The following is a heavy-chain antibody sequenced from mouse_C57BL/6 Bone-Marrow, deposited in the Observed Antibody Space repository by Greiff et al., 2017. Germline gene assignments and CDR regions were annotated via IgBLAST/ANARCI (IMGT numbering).Heavy chain of an antibody. V-gene: IGHV1-59*01. J-gene: IGHJ2*01. CDR3: AREQLSYYFDY. CDR1: GYTFTSYW. CDR2: IDPSDSYT. D-gene: IGHD3-2*02. Sequence: QVQLQQPGAELVRPGTSVKLSCKASGYTFTSYWMHWVKQRTGQGLEWIGVIDPSDSYTNYNQKFKGKATLTVDTSSSTAYMQLSSLTSEDSAVXYCAREQLSYYFDYWGQGTTLTVSA.